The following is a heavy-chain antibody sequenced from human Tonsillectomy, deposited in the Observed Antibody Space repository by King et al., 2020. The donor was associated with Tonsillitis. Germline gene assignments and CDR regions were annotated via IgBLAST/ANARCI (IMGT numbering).Heavy chain of an antibody. V-gene: IGHV3-21*04. Sequence: VQLVESGGGLVKPGGSLRLSCAASGFTFSIYDMNWVRQAPGKGLEWVSYINRGSTHIYYADSVKGRFTISRDNARNSLFLQMNSLRAEDMAVYYCAREWAATAQVGGMDVWGQGTTVTVSS. J-gene: IGHJ6*02. D-gene: IGHD6-13*01. CDR2: INRGSTHI. CDR1: GFTFSIYD. CDR3: AREWAATAQVGGMDV.